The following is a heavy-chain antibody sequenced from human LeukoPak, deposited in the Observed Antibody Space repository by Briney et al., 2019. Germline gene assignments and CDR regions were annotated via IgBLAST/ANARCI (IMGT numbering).Heavy chain of an antibody. J-gene: IGHJ4*02. CDR3: VRDFRSADY. CDR2: IDRDGSRI. Sequence: GGSLRLSCAVSGFTFSSYWMHWVRQAPGKGLVWVSRIDRDGSRINYADSVKARFIISRDNARNTVYLQMNSLRVEDTAVYYCVRDFRSADYWGQGTLVTVSS. V-gene: IGHV3-74*01. CDR1: GFTFSSYW.